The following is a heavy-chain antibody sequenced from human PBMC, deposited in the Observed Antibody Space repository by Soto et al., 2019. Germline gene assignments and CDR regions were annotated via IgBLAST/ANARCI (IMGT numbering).Heavy chain of an antibody. V-gene: IGHV1-18*01. CDR2: ISAYNGNT. CDR3: AREGIDSSSWYLIRYYYGMDV. CDR1: GYTFTSYG. Sequence: ASVKVSCKASGYTFTSYGISWVRQAPGQGLEWMGWISAYNGNTNYAQKLQGRVTMTTDTSTSTAYMELRSLRSDDTAVYYCAREGIDSSSWYLIRYYYGMDVWGQGTTVTAP. D-gene: IGHD6-13*01. J-gene: IGHJ6*02.